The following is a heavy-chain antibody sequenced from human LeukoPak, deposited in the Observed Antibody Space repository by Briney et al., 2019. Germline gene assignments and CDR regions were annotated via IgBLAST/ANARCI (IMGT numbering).Heavy chain of an antibody. V-gene: IGHV4-59*01. CDR1: GGSINNYY. J-gene: IGHJ6*02. CDR2: IYYRGST. CDR3: ARSYDSRGYFYYGMDV. Sequence: PSETLSLTCTVSGGSINNYYGGWIRQPPGKGLEWVGYIYYRGSTGYNPSLKSRVTITIDTSKTQYSVKLTSVTAADTAVYYCARSYDSRGYFYYGMDVWGQGTTVTVSS. D-gene: IGHD3-22*01.